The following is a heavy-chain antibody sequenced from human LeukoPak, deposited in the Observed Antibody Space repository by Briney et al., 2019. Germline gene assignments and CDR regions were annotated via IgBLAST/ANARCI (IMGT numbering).Heavy chain of an antibody. V-gene: IGHV3-23*01. CDR3: AKHGDIVATTYFDY. J-gene: IGHJ4*02. D-gene: IGHD5-12*01. Sequence: GGSLRLSCAASGFTFSGYSINWVRQAPGKGLEWVSGISGSGGSTYYADSVKGRFTISRDNSKNTLYLQMNSLRAEDTAVYYCAKHGDIVATTYFDYWGQGTLVTVSS. CDR2: ISGSGGST. CDR1: GFTFSGYS.